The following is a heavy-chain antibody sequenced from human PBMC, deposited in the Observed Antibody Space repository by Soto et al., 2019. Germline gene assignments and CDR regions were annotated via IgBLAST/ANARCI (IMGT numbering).Heavy chain of an antibody. Sequence: ASVKVSCKASGYTFTSYAMHWVRQAPGQRLEWMGWINAGNGNTKYSQKFQGRVTITRDTSASTAYMELSSLRSEDTAVYYCARDGRGWLRIRPSYYFDYWGQGTLVTVSS. D-gene: IGHD5-12*01. J-gene: IGHJ4*02. CDR2: INAGNGNT. CDR3: ARDGRGWLRIRPSYYFDY. V-gene: IGHV1-3*01. CDR1: GYTFTSYA.